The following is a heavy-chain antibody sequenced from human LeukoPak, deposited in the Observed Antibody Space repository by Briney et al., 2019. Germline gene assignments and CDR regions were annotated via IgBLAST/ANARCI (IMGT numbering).Heavy chain of an antibody. J-gene: IGHJ4*02. CDR3: ARDPMALDF. Sequence: GGSLRLSCAASGFTFSTYSMNWVRQAPGQGLEWVSYIRSSGDIIHYADSVKGRFTISRDTAKNTLYLQMSNLRDEDTAVYYCARDPMALDFWGRGTLVTVSS. CDR2: IRSSGDII. D-gene: IGHD3-10*01. CDR1: GFTFSTYS. V-gene: IGHV3-48*02.